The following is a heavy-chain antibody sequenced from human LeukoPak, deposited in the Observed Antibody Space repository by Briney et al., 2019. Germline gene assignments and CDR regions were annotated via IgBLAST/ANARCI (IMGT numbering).Heavy chain of an antibody. J-gene: IGHJ6*02. Sequence: ASVKVSCKASGYTFTSYAMNWVRQAPGQGLEWMGWINTNTGNPTYAQGFTGRFVFSLDTSVSTAYLQISSLKAEDTAVYYCASGLPITMVRGVTIDYYYGMDVWGQGTTVTVSS. CDR3: ASGLPITMVRGVTIDYYYGMDV. D-gene: IGHD3-10*01. CDR2: INTNTGNP. V-gene: IGHV7-4-1*02. CDR1: GYTFTSYA.